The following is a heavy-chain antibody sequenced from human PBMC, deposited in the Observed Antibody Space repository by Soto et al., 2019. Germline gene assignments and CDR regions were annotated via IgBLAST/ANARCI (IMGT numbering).Heavy chain of an antibody. J-gene: IGHJ4*02. CDR1: GYMFTAYS. CDR2: INIDNGNT. V-gene: IGHV1-3*04. CDR3: ARGLLNTCSDYFDS. D-gene: IGHD3-16*01. Sequence: QVHLVQSGAEVKKPRASVRISCKASGYMFTAYSIHWVRQAPGQRLEWVGWINIDNGNTKSSQRFQGRVSFSRDTSASTTYMELTNLKMEDTAMSYCARGLLNTCSDYFDSWGQGTLVTVSS.